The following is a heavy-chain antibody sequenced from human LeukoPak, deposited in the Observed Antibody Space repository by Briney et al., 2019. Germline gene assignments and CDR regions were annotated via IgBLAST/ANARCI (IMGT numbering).Heavy chain of an antibody. CDR1: VFTYSSYR. CDR3: AELGITMIGGV. D-gene: IGHD3-10*02. CDR2: ISSSSNYI. J-gene: IGHJ6*04. Sequence: GGSLRLSCAASVFTYSSYRMNWVGQAAGKGLEWVSSISSSSNYISYADSVKGRFTISRDNAKNSLYLQMNSLRAEDTAVYYCAELGITMIGGVWGKGTTVTISS. V-gene: IGHV3-21*01.